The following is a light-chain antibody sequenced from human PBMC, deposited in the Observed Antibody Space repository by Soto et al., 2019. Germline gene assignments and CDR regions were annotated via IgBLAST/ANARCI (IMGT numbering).Light chain of an antibody. Sequence: IQMTPSPSPLSESVGDRVTITCRASQSISRWLAWYQQKPGKAPKVLIYHASNLQSGVPSRFSGSGSGTEITLTISILQPEDLASYYCQQYNTYWTFGQGTKVDIK. V-gene: IGKV1-5*01. J-gene: IGKJ1*01. CDR3: QQYNTYWT. CDR1: QSISRW. CDR2: HAS.